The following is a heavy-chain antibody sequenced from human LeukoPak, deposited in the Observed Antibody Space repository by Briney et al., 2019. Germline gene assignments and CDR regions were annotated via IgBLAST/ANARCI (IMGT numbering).Heavy chain of an antibody. D-gene: IGHD3-10*01. V-gene: IGHV1-69*01. J-gene: IGHJ6*02. Sequence: GSSVKVSCKASGGTFSSYAISWVRQAPGQGLEWMGGIIPIFGTANYAQKFQGRVTITADESTSTAYMELRSLRSEDTAVYHCARSMVRDINYYYYGMDVWGQGTTVIVSS. CDR1: GGTFSSYA. CDR3: ARSMVRDINYYYYGMDV. CDR2: IIPIFGTA.